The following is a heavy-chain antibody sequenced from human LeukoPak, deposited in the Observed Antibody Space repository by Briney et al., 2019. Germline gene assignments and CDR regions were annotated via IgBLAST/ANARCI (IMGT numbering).Heavy chain of an antibody. CDR3: ARHEEGFPLDY. CDR2: IYYSGST. CDR1: GGSISSYY. V-gene: IGHV4-59*08. Sequence: TSETLSLTCTVSGGSISSYYWSWLRQPPGKGLEWIGYIYYSGSTNYNPSLKSRVTISVDTSKNQFSLKLSSVTAADTAVYYCARHEEGFPLDYWGQGTLVTVSS. J-gene: IGHJ4*02. D-gene: IGHD2-21*01.